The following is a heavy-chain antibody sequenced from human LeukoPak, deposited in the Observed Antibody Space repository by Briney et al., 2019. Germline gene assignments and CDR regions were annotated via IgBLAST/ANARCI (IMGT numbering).Heavy chain of an antibody. D-gene: IGHD6-6*01. CDR3: ARPRTLYSSSSAFDI. V-gene: IGHV1-69*13. Sequence: ASVKVSCKASGGTFSSYAISWVRRAPGQGLEWMGVIIPIFGTANYAQKFQGRVTITADESTSTGYMELSSLRSEDTAVYYCARPRTLYSSSSAFDIWGQGTMVTVSS. CDR2: IIPIFGTA. J-gene: IGHJ3*02. CDR1: GGTFSSYA.